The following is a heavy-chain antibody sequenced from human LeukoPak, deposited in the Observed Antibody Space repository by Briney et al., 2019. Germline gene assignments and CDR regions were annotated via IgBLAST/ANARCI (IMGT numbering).Heavy chain of an antibody. CDR2: ITNDGSST. J-gene: IGHJ4*02. CDR1: GLTSSSHW. CDR3: ARGRPHGNDY. Sequence: GGSLRLSCAASGLTSSSHWMHWVRQAPGKGLVWVSRITNDGSSTTYADSVKGRFSISRDNAKNTLYLQMNSLRVEDTAVYYCARGRPHGNDYWGQGTLVTVSS. V-gene: IGHV3-74*01. D-gene: IGHD4-23*01.